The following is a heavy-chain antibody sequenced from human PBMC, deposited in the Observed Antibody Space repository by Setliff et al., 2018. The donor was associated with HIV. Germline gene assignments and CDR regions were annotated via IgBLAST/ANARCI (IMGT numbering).Heavy chain of an antibody. D-gene: IGHD3-10*01. V-gene: IGHV4-4*09. J-gene: IGHJ4*01. Sequence: PSETLSLTCSVSGRSIDDSYWSWIRQSPGKGLEWIGFIKTSGRTNHKPSLKSRVTISLDTSKNQFSLRLNSVTATDTAVYYCARLAEDYYDSGTWEVDYWAHGTLVTVSS. CDR1: GRSIDDSY. CDR3: ARLAEDYYDSGTWEVDY. CDR2: IKTSGRT.